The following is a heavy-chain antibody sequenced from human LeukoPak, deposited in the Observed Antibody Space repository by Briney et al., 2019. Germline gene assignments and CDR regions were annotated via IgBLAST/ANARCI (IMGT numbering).Heavy chain of an antibody. CDR2: ISGSGGST. J-gene: IGHJ6*02. D-gene: IGHD3-3*01. Sequence: GALRLSCAASGFTFSSYAMSWVRQAPGKGPEWVSAISGSGGSTYYADSVKGRFTISRDNSKSTLYLQMNSLRPEDTATYYCARRGDVWSDSYAFAMEVWGQGTTVTVSS. CDR1: GFTFSSYA. V-gene: IGHV3-23*01. CDR3: ARRGDVWSDSYAFAMEV.